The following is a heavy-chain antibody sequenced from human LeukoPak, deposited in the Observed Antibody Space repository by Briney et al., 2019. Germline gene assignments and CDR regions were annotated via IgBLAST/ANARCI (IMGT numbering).Heavy chain of an antibody. Sequence: QPGGSLRLSCEASGFSFSAAWMTWVRQAPGKRLEWVATIKNDGSGKYYVDSVKGRFTLSRDNAKNLVYLQMNSLRVEDTAVYYCVNLGYSDGGQGTLVTVSS. CDR2: IKNDGSGK. V-gene: IGHV3-7*01. J-gene: IGHJ4*02. D-gene: IGHD5-12*01. CDR1: GFSFSAAW. CDR3: VNLGYSD.